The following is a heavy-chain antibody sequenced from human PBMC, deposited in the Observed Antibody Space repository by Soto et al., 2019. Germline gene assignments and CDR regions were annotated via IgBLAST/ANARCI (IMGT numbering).Heavy chain of an antibody. V-gene: IGHV3-66*01. D-gene: IGHD3-22*01. CDR3: ASFPAVIGADY. CDR1: GFTVSSNY. Sequence: EVQLVESGGGLVQPGGSLRLSCAASGFTVSSNYMSWVRQAPGKGLEWVSVIYSGGSTYYADSVKGRFTISRDNSKTTLYLQMNSLRAEDTGVYYCASFPAVIGADYWGQGTLVTVSS. J-gene: IGHJ4*02. CDR2: IYSGGST.